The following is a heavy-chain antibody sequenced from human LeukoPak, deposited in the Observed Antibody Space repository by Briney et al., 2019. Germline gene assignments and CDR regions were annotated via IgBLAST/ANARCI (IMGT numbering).Heavy chain of an antibody. CDR2: ISTDGSHK. Sequence: GGSLRLSCAASGFTFSDYGMQWVRQPPGKGLEWVALISTDGSHKDYADSVKGRFTLSRDNSKNTLYLQMNSLRVGDTAVYYCAKDGTSSWFGEATWGQGTLVTVSS. V-gene: IGHV3-30*18. CDR1: GFTFSDYG. CDR3: AKDGTSSWFGEAT. J-gene: IGHJ5*02. D-gene: IGHD6-13*01.